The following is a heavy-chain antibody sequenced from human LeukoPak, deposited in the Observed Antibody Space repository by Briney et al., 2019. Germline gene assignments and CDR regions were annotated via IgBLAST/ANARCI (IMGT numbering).Heavy chain of an antibody. V-gene: IGHV1-69*05. CDR3: ARESKHHYYDSSGYYVP. CDR2: IIPIFGTP. CDR1: GGTFSSYA. J-gene: IGHJ5*02. D-gene: IGHD3-22*01. Sequence: ASVKVSCKASGGTFSSYAISWVRQAPGQGREWMGRIIPIFGTPNYAQKFQGRVTITTDESTSTAYMELSSLRSEDTAVYYCARESKHHYYDSSGYYVPWGQGTLVTVSS.